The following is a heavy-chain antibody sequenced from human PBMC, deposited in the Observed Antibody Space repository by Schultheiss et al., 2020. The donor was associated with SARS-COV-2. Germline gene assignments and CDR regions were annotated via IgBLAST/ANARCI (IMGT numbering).Heavy chain of an antibody. CDR2: IYYSGST. CDR1: GGSISSGGYY. CDR3: ARLGYCSSTSCSNWFDP. J-gene: IGHJ5*02. Sequence: SETLSLTCTVSGGSISSGGYYWSWIRQHPGKGLEWIGSIYYSGSTNYNPSLKSRVTISVDTSKNQFSLKLSSVTAADTAVYYCARLGYCSSTSCSNWFDPWGQGTLVTVSS. D-gene: IGHD2-2*01. V-gene: IGHV4-61*08.